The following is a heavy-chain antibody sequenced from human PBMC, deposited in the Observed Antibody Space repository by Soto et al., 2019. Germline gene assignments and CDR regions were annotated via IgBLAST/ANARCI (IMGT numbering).Heavy chain of an antibody. CDR1: GYSFTSYW. CDR2: MYVGDSDT. D-gene: IGHD6-19*01. J-gene: IGHJ4*02. CDR3: ARQSRLWLASEY. V-gene: IGHV5-51*01. Sequence: GESLKISCKGSGYSFTSYWIGWVRQRPGKGLEWMGIMYVGDSDTRYSPSFQGQVTISADKSISTAYLQWSSLKASDTAMYYCARQSRLWLASEYWGQGTLVTVSS.